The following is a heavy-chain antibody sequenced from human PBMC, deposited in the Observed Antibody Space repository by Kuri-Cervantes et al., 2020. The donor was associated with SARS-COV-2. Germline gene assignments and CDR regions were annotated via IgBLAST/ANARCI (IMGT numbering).Heavy chain of an antibody. Sequence: GGSLRLSCAASGFTFSGYAMNWVRQAPGKGLEWVSTITGSAVRTNYADSVKGRFTISRDNSKNTMYLQMNSVRAEDTALYYCAKGISVEKARVGGNWGQGTLVTVSS. D-gene: IGHD5-24*01. V-gene: IGHV3-23*01. CDR2: ITGSAVRT. CDR1: GFTFSGYA. J-gene: IGHJ4*02. CDR3: AKGISVEKARVGGN.